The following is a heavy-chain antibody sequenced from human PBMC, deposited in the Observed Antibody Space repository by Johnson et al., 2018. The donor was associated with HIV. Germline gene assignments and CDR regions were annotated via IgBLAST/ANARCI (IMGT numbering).Heavy chain of an antibody. CDR3: ARAGSSPAANDAFDI. J-gene: IGHJ3*02. V-gene: IGHV3-30*14. CDR2: ISYDGSNK. D-gene: IGHD6-13*01. CDR1: GFTFSSYA. Sequence: QVQLVESGGGLVKPGGSLRLSCAASGFTFSSYAMHWVRQAPGKGLEWVAVISYDGSNKYYADSVKGRFTISRDNAKKSLYLQMNSLRAGDTAVYYCARAGSSPAANDAFDIWGQGTMVTVSS.